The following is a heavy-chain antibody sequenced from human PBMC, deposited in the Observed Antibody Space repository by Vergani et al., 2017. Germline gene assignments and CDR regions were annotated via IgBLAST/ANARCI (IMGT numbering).Heavy chain of an antibody. J-gene: IGHJ5*01. CDR2: IKSDGSIT. V-gene: IGHV3-74*01. CDR1: GFSFSGYW. Sequence: EVQLVESGGGLIHPGGSLRLSCEGSGFSFSGYWMHWVRQSPEKGLVWVSRIKSDGSITNYADSVKGRFTISRDNAKNTLYLEMNSLRVDDTAIYYCVSAKCIGPSFRSNSYDSWGQEALVTVSS. D-gene: IGHD2-2*01. CDR3: VSAKCIGPSFRSNSYDS.